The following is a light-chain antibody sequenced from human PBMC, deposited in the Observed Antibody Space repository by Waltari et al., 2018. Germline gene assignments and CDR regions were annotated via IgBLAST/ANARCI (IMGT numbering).Light chain of an antibody. CDR3: CSFAGSYTYV. V-gene: IGLV2-11*01. Sequence: QSALTQPRSVSGSPGQSVTISCAGTSRDVGGYDYVPWFQQHSGKVPKLLIYDVNERPSDVPDRFSGSKSANTASLTISGLQTEDEADYYCCSFAGSYTYVFGSGTRVTVL. J-gene: IGLJ1*01. CDR2: DVN. CDR1: SRDVGGYDY.